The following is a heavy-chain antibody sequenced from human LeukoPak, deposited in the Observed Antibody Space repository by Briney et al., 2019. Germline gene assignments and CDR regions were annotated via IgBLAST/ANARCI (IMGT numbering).Heavy chain of an antibody. J-gene: IGHJ4*02. D-gene: IGHD6-13*01. V-gene: IGHV4-61*02. CDR1: GGSISSGSYY. CDR2: IYTSGST. CDR3: ARLDPAEGLNFDY. Sequence: SETLSLTCTVSGGSISSGSYYWSWIRQPAGRGLEWIGRIYTSGSTNYNPSLKSRVTISVDTSKNQFSLKLSSVTAADTAVYYCARLDPAEGLNFDYWGQGTLVTVSS.